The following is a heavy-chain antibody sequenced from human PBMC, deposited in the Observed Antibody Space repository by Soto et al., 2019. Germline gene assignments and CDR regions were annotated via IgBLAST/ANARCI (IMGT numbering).Heavy chain of an antibody. D-gene: IGHD6-19*01. CDR3: ARAVGEAVAGTGFDY. V-gene: IGHV1-69*13. Sequence: ASVKVSCKASGGTFSSYAISWVRQAPGQGLEWMGGIIPIFGTANYAQKFQGRVTITADESTSTAYMELSSLRSEDTAVYYCARAVGEAVAGTGFDYWGQGTLVTVSS. CDR2: IIPIFGTA. CDR1: GGTFSSYA. J-gene: IGHJ4*02.